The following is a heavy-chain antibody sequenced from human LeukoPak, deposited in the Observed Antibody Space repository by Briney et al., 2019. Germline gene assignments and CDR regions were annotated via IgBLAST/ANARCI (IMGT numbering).Heavy chain of an antibody. V-gene: IGHV3-23*01. J-gene: IGHJ4*02. D-gene: IGHD6-13*01. Sequence: GGSLRLSCAASGFTFSSYAMSWVRQAPGKGLEWVSAISGSGGSTYYADSVKGRFTISRDNSKNTLYLQMNSLRAEDTAVYYCAKNERYSSTWYPGDYWGQGTLVTVSS. CDR1: GFTFSSYA. CDR2: ISGSGGST. CDR3: AKNERYSSTWYPGDY.